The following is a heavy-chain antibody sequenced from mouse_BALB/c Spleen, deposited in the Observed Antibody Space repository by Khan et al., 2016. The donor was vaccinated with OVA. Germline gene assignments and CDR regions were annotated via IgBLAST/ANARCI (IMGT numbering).Heavy chain of an antibody. Sequence: EVELVESGGGLVQPGGSLKLSYAASGFTFSNYAMSWVRQTPEKRLGWVASISSGGSTYYPDSVKGRFTISRDNARNILYLQMSSLRSEDTAMYYCARDYWFAYWGQGTLVTVSA. CDR2: ISSGGST. CDR3: ARDYWFAY. CDR1: GFTFSNYA. J-gene: IGHJ3*01. V-gene: IGHV5-6-5*01.